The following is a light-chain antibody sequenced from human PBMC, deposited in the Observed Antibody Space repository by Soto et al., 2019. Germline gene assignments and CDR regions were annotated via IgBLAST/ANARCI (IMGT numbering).Light chain of an antibody. CDR1: QSVSSNY. J-gene: IGKJ1*01. V-gene: IGKV3-20*01. CDR3: QQYRGSPRT. Sequence: EIVLTQSPGTLSLSPGERATHSCRASQSVSSNYLAWYQQKPGQAPRLLIYGASSRATGIPDRFSGSGSGTDFTLTISRLEPEDFAVYYCQQYRGSPRTFGRGTTVEIK. CDR2: GAS.